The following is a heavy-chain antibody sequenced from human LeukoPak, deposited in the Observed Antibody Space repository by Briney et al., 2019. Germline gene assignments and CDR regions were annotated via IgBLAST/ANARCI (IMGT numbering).Heavy chain of an antibody. CDR2: ISSSSSTI. V-gene: IGHV3-48*01. CDR1: GFTFSSYS. CDR3: ANDIGSYYDY. Sequence: GGSLRLSCAASGFTFSSYSMNWVRQAPGKGLEWVSYISSSSSTIYYADSVKGRFTISRDNAKNSLYLQMNSLRAEDTAVYYCANDIGSYYDYWGQGILVTVSS. D-gene: IGHD3-10*01. J-gene: IGHJ4*02.